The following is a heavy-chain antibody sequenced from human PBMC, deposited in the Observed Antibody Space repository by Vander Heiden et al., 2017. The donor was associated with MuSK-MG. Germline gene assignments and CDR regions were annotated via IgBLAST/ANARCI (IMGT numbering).Heavy chain of an antibody. CDR3: AMLELNYYYYYGMDV. CDR1: GGSISSYY. CDR2: IYYSGST. J-gene: IGHJ6*02. V-gene: IGHV4-59*01. Sequence: QVQLQESGPGLVKPSETLSLTCTVAGGSISSYYWSWIRPPPGKGLEWIVYIYYSGSTNYNPSLKSRVTISVDTSKNQFSLKLSSVTAADTAVYYCAMLELNYYYYYGMDVWGQGTTVTVSS. D-gene: IGHD1-7*01.